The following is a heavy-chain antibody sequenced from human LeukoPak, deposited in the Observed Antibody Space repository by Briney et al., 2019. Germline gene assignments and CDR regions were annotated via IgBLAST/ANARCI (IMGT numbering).Heavy chain of an antibody. CDR2: INPNSGGT. Sequence: GASVKVSCKASGYTFTGYYMHWVRQAPGQGLEWMGWINPNSGGTNYAQKFQGRVTMTRDTSISTAYMELSRLRSDDTVVYYCLSIAARPVGKEDDYWGQGTRVTVSS. CDR1: GYTFTGYY. V-gene: IGHV1-2*02. D-gene: IGHD6-6*01. J-gene: IGHJ4*02. CDR3: LSIAARPVGKEDDY.